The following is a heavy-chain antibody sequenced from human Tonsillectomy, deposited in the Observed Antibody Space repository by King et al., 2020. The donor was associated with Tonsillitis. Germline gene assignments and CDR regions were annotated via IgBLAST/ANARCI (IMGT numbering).Heavy chain of an antibody. CDR1: GYTFTGYY. CDR2: INPNSGGT. J-gene: IGHJ5*02. D-gene: IGHD3-3*01. CDR3: ARTHYDFWSGQSFDP. Sequence: VQLVQSGAEVKKPGASVKVSCKASGYTFTGYYMHWVRQAPGQGLEWMGWINPNSGGTNYAQKFQGRVTMTRDTSISTAYMELSRLGSDDTAVYYCARTHYDFWSGQSFDPWGQGTLVTVSS. V-gene: IGHV1-2*02.